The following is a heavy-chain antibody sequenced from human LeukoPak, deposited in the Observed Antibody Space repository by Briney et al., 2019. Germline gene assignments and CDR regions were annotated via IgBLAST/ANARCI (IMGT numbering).Heavy chain of an antibody. D-gene: IGHD4-17*01. J-gene: IGHJ6*02. CDR2: INAGNGNT. CDR3: ARRGFTTLTPYYYGMDV. CDR1: GYTFTSYA. V-gene: IGHV1-3*01. Sequence: GASVKVSCKASGYTFTSYATHWVRQAPGQRLEWMGWINAGNGNTKYSQKFQGRVTITRDTSASTAYMELSSLRSEDTAVYYCARRGFTTLTPYYYGMDVWGQGTTVTVSS.